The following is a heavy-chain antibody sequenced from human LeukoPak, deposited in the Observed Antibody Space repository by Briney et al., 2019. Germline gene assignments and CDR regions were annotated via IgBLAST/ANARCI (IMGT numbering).Heavy chain of an antibody. CDR2: IYYSGST. J-gene: IGHJ5*02. D-gene: IGHD3-3*01. CDR3: ARGVPALAIFGVVIPYWFDP. V-gene: IGHV4-59*01. CDR1: GGSISSYY. Sequence: SETLSLTCTVSGGSISSYYWSWIRQPPGKVLEWIGYIYYSGSTNYNPSLKSRVTISVDTSKNQFSLKLSSVTAADTAVYYCARGVPALAIFGVVIPYWFDPWGQGTLVTVSS.